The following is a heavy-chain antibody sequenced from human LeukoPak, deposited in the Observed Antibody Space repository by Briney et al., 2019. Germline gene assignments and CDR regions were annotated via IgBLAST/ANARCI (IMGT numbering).Heavy chain of an antibody. CDR1: GFTFSNAW. J-gene: IGHJ4*02. D-gene: IGHD3-10*01. Sequence: GGSLRLSCAAPGFTFSNAWMNWVRQAPGKGLEWVGRIKSKTDGGTTDYAAPVKGRFTISRDDSKNTLYLQMNSLKTEDTAVYYCTTAFITVLLWFRELSPPDYWGQETLVTVSS. CDR3: TTAFITVLLWFRELSPPDY. CDR2: IKSKTDGGTT. V-gene: IGHV3-15*07.